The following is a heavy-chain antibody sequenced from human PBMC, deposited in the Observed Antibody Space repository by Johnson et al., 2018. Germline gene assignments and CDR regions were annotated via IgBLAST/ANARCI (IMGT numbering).Heavy chain of an antibody. CDR2: ISYDGSNK. J-gene: IGHJ6*03. V-gene: IGHV3-30-3*01. Sequence: QVQLVQSGGGVVQXGRSLRLSCAASGFTFSSYAMHWVRQAPGKGLEWVAVISYDGSNKYYADSVKGRFTISRDNSKNTLYLQMNSLRAEDTAVYYCARDGGRYYYYYYMDVWGKGTTVTVSS. CDR1: GFTFSSYA. D-gene: IGHD3-3*01. CDR3: ARDGGRYYYYYYMDV.